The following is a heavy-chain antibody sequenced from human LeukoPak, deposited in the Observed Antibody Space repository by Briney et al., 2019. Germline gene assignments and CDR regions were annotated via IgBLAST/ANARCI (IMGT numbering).Heavy chain of an antibody. CDR1: GGSISSGGYY. CDR3: ARDTVVVPAATKPSYYYYGMDV. D-gene: IGHD2-2*01. CDR2: IYYSGST. V-gene: IGHV4-31*03. Sequence: SETLSLTCTVSGGSISSGGYYWSWIRQHPGKGLEWIGYIYYSGSTYYNPSLKSRVTISVDTSKNQFSLKLSSVTAADTAVYYCARDTVVVPAATKPSYYYYGMDVWGQGTTVTVSS. J-gene: IGHJ6*02.